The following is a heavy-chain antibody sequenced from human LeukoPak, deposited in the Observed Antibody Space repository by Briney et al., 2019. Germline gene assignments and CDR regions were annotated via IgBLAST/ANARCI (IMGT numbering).Heavy chain of an antibody. CDR3: ARDRSGSLDY. CDR2: ISYDGSNK. CDR1: GFTFSSYA. Sequence: GGSLRLSCAASGFTFSSYAMHWVRQAPGKGLEWVAVISYDGSNKYYADSVKGRFTIPRDNSKNTLYLQMNSLRAEDTAVYYCARDRSGSLDYWGQGTLVTVSS. D-gene: IGHD1-26*01. J-gene: IGHJ4*02. V-gene: IGHV3-30-3*01.